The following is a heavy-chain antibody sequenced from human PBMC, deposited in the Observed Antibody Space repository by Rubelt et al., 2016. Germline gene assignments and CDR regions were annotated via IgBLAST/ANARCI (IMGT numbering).Heavy chain of an antibody. V-gene: IGHV4-38-2*02. CDR2: ISYGGIT. Sequence: QVQLQESGPGLVKSSETLSLTCTVSGFSISSGYFWGWIRQPPGKGLEWIGSISYGGITYFNSSLQSRVITSFDTSRDQFSLSLTAVTAADTAVYYCAGGNVVGILDGFEIWGQGTTVTVSS. CDR1: GFSISSGYF. D-gene: IGHD2-21*01. J-gene: IGHJ3*02. CDR3: AGGNVVGILDGFEI.